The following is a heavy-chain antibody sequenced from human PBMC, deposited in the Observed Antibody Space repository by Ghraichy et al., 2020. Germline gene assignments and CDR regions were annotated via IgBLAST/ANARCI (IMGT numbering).Heavy chain of an antibody. D-gene: IGHD2-15*01. J-gene: IGHJ4*02. V-gene: IGHV3-23*01. CDR1: GFTFSNYA. Sequence: GGSLRLSCAASGFTFSNYAMSWVRRAPGKGLEWVSTFSGGSGSTYYADSVKGRFTISRDNSKNTLYLQMNSLRAEDTAVYYCAKREVVTATRWYYFDYWGQGTLVTVSS. CDR2: FSGGSGST. CDR3: AKREVVTATRWYYFDY.